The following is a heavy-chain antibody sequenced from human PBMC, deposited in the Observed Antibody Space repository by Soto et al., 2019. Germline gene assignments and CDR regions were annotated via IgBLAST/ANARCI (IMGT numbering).Heavy chain of an antibody. Sequence: QVQLVESGGGVVQPGRSLRLSCAASGFTLSSYGMHWVRQAPGKGLEWVAVISYDGSTEYYADSVKGRFTISRDNSKNTLFLQMNRLRAEDTAVYYCARPSTPFWSGYLKVDYWGQGTLVTVSS. D-gene: IGHD3-3*01. V-gene: IGHV3-30*19. CDR1: GFTLSSYG. J-gene: IGHJ4*02. CDR2: ISYDGSTE. CDR3: ARPSTPFWSGYLKVDY.